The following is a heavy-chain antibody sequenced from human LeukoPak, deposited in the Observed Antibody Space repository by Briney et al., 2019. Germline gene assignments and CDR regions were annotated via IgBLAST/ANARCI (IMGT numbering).Heavy chain of an antibody. CDR2: IYYSGST. D-gene: IGHD3-22*01. CDR3: ARQYYYDSSGYYPFDY. V-gene: IGHV4-39*01. J-gene: IGHJ4*02. CDR1: GGSISSSSYY. Sequence: PSETLSLTCTVSGGSISSSSYYWGWIRQPPGKGLEWIGSIYYSGSTYYNPSLKSRVTISVDTSKNQFSLKLSTVTAADTAVYYCARQYYYDSSGYYPFDYWGQGTLVTVSS.